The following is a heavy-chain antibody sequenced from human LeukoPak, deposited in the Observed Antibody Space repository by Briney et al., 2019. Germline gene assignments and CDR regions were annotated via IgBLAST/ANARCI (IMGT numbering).Heavy chain of an antibody. CDR2: IWYDGSNK. J-gene: IGHJ5*02. CDR1: GFTFSSYG. CDR3: ARDYLSYGSGSSNWFDP. Sequence: GGSLRLSCAASGFTFSSYGMHWVRQAPGKGLEWVAAIWYDGSNKYYADSVKGRFTISRDNSKNTLYLQMNSLRAEDTAVYYCARDYLSYGSGSSNWFDPWGQGTLVTVSS. V-gene: IGHV3-33*01. D-gene: IGHD3-10*01.